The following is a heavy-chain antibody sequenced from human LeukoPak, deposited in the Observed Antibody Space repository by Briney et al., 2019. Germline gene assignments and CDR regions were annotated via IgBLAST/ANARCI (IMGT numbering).Heavy chain of an antibody. CDR2: IYYSGST. CDR1: GGSISSGGYY. Sequence: SETLSLTCTVSGGSISSGGYYWSWIRQHPGKGLEWIGYIYYSGSTYYNPSLKSRVTISVDTSKNQFSLKLSPVTAADTAVYYCASGYSSSWYHQGYWGQGTLVTVSS. V-gene: IGHV4-31*03. J-gene: IGHJ4*02. CDR3: ASGYSSSWYHQGY. D-gene: IGHD6-13*01.